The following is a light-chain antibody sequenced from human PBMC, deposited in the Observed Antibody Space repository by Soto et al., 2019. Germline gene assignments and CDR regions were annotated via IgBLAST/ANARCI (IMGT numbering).Light chain of an antibody. Sequence: DIVMTQSPLSLPVTPGEPASISCRSSQSLLNSNGYNYLDWYLQKPGQSPQLLIYLGSNRASGVPDRFSGSGSGTDFTLTISSLQPEDFATYYCQQSYSTPQTFGQGTKVDIK. CDR2: LGS. CDR3: QQSYSTPQT. V-gene: IGKV2-28*01. J-gene: IGKJ1*01. CDR1: QSLLNSNGYNY.